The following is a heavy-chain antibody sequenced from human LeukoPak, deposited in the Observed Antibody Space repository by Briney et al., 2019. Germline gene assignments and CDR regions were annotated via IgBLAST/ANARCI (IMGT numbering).Heavy chain of an antibody. D-gene: IGHD3-22*01. Sequence: GASVKVSCKASGGTFSSYAISWVRQAPGQGLEWMGRIIPILGIANYAQKFQGRVTITTDESTSTAYMELSSLRSEDTAVYYCAREYYDSSGYYHRRFDPWGQGTLVTVSS. CDR3: AREYYDSSGYYHRRFDP. J-gene: IGHJ5*02. CDR1: GGTFSSYA. V-gene: IGHV1-69*04. CDR2: IIPILGIA.